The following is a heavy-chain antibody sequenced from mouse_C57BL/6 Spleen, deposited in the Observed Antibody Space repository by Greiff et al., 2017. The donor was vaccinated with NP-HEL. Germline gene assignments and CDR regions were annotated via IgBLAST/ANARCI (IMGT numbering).Heavy chain of an antibody. CDR1: GYAFSSSW. CDR3: ARYPYYYGSSWYFDV. J-gene: IGHJ1*03. CDR2: IYPGDGDT. Sequence: VMLVESGPELVKPGASVKISCKASGYAFSSSWMNWVKQRPGKGLEWIGRIYPGDGDTNYNGKFKGKATLTADKSSSTAYMQLSSLTSEDSAVYFCARYPYYYGSSWYFDVWGTGTTVTVSS. V-gene: IGHV1-82*01. D-gene: IGHD1-1*01.